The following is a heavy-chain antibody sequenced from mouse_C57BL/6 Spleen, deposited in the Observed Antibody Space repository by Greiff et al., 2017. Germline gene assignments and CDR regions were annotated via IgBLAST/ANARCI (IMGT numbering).Heavy chain of an antibody. V-gene: IGHV1-26*01. CDR3: ASRGPNWDYFDY. D-gene: IGHD4-1*01. Sequence: EVQLQQSGPELVKPGASVKISCKASGYTFTDYYMNWVKQSHGKSLEWIGDINPNNGGTSYNQKFKGKATLTVDKSSSTAYMELRSLTSEDSAVYYGASRGPNWDYFDYWGQGTTLTVSS. CDR1: GYTFTDYY. CDR2: INPNNGGT. J-gene: IGHJ2*01.